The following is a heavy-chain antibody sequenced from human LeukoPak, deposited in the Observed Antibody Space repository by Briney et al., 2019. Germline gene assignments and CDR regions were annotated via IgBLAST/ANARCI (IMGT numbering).Heavy chain of an antibody. J-gene: IGHJ3*02. CDR1: GFTFSSYA. V-gene: IGHV3-30-3*02. D-gene: IGHD6-19*01. Sequence: GGSLRLSCAASGFTFSSYAMHWVRQAPGKGLEWVAVISYDGSNKYYADSVKGRFTISRHNSKNTLYLQMNSLRAEDTAVYYCAKPIAVADNDAFDIWGQGTMVTVSS. CDR3: AKPIAVADNDAFDI. CDR2: ISYDGSNK.